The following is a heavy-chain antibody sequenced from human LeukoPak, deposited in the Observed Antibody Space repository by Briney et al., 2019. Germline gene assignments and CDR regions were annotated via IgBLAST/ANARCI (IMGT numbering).Heavy chain of an antibody. Sequence: GGSLRLSCAASGFTFSSYAMHWVRQAPGKGLEWVAVISYDGSNKYYADSVKGRFTISRDNAKNSLYLQMNSLRAEDTAVYYCARDHHHPWGYSGSFDYWGQGTLVTVSS. CDR1: GFTFSSYA. D-gene: IGHD1-26*01. CDR3: ARDHHHPWGYSGSFDY. V-gene: IGHV3-30-3*01. J-gene: IGHJ4*02. CDR2: ISYDGSNK.